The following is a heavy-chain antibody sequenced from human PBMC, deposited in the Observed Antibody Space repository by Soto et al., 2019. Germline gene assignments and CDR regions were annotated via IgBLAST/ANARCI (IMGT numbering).Heavy chain of an antibody. J-gene: IGHJ6*03. CDR1: GFTFSGSA. Sequence: EVQLVESGGGLVQPGGSLKLSCAASGFTFSGSAMHWVRQASGKGLEWVGRIRSKGNNYATAYGASLKGRFTISRDDSKNTAYLHMNSLNTEDTAVYYRSRQASDFWSGKPQYYMDVWGKGTTVTVSS. CDR2: IRSKGNNYAT. CDR3: SRQASDFWSGKPQYYMDV. V-gene: IGHV3-73*01. D-gene: IGHD3-3*01.